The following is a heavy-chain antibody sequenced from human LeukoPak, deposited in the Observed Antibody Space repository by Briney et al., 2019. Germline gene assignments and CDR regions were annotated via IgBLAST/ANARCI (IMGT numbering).Heavy chain of an antibody. D-gene: IGHD3-22*01. CDR1: GFTFSSYG. CDR3: ARGSTYYDSSGQVPFDY. J-gene: IGHJ4*02. V-gene: IGHV3-30*03. CDR2: ISYDGSDK. Sequence: GRSLRLSCAASGFTFSSYGMHWVRQAPGKGLEWVAVISYDGSDKYYADSVKGRFTISRDNAKNSLYLQMNSLRAEDTAVYYCARGSTYYDSSGQVPFDYWGQGTLVTVPS.